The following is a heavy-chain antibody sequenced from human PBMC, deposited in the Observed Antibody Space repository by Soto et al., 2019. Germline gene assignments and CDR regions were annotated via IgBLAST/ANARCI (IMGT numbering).Heavy chain of an antibody. J-gene: IGHJ6*02. CDR1: GFTFSSYA. CDR2: ISYDGSNK. CDR3: ARVYEDYYYYYGMDV. Sequence: GGSLRLSCAASGFTFSSYAMHWVRQAPCKGLEWVAVISYDGSNKYYADSVKGRFTISRDNSKNTLYLQMNSLRAEDTAVYYCARVYEDYYYYYGMDVWGQGTTVTVSS. D-gene: IGHD5-12*01. V-gene: IGHV3-30-3*01.